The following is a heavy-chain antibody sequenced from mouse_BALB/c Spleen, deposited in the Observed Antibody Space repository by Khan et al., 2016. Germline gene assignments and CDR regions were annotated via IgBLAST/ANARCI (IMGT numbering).Heavy chain of an antibody. CDR1: GFTFSGFW. V-gene: IGHV11-1*02. J-gene: IGHJ4*01. Sequence: EVQLLETGGGLVQPGGSRGLSCEGSGFTFSGFWMSWVRQTPGKTVEWIGDINSDGSAINYAPSIKDRFTIFRDNDKSTLYLQMSNVRSEDPATYFCMSYAMDYWGQGTSVTVSS. CDR2: INSDGSAI. CDR3: MSYAMDY.